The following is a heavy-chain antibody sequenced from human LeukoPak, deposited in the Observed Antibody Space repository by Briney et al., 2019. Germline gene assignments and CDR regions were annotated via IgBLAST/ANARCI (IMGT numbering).Heavy chain of an antibody. V-gene: IGHV3-30*02. CDR2: IRYDGSNK. D-gene: IGHD2-2*01. CDR3: AKDRGKIVVVPAAYDAFDI. CDR1: GFTFSSYG. Sequence: GGSLRLSCAASGFTFSSYGMHWVRQAPGKGLEWVAFIRYDGSNKYYADSVKGRFTISRDNSKNTLYLQMNSLRAEDTAVYYCAKDRGKIVVVPAAYDAFDIWGQGTMVTVSS. J-gene: IGHJ3*02.